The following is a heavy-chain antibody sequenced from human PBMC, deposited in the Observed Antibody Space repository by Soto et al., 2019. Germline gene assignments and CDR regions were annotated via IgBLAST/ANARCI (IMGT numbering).Heavy chain of an antibody. CDR2: MYYTGNK. J-gene: IGHJ5*02. Sequence: PSETLSLTCTVSGGSISSSTYYWDWIRQPPGKGLEWIGCMYYTGNKNYNTSLESRVTMSVDTSKNQFSLKLSSVTPTDTAVYYCARRSSSSLGSLFDPWGRGILVTVSS. CDR3: ARRSSSSLGSLFDP. CDR1: GGSISSSTYY. V-gene: IGHV4-39*01. D-gene: IGHD6-6*01.